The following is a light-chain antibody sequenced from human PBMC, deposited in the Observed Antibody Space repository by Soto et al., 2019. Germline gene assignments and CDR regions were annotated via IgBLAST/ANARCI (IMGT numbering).Light chain of an antibody. V-gene: IGLV1-44*01. J-gene: IGLJ2*01. Sequence: QSVLTQPPSASGTHGQRITISCSGSSSNIGSSTVNWYQQLPGTAPKLLIYSSNQRPTGVPDRFSGSKSDTSASLAISGLQSEDEADYYCATWDDSLGGVVFGGGTKLTVL. CDR3: ATWDDSLGGVV. CDR1: SSNIGSST. CDR2: SSN.